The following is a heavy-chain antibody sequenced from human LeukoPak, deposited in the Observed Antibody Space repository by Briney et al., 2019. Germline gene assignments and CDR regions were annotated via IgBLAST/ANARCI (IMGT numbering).Heavy chain of an antibody. D-gene: IGHD6-13*01. Sequence: GGSLRLSCAASGFTFSSYTMSWVRQAPGKGLEWVSAISGSGGSTYYADSVKGRFTISRDNSKNTLYLQMISLRAEDTAVYYCTYSSSWYWFDYWGQGTLVTVSS. CDR1: GFTFSSYT. J-gene: IGHJ4*02. CDR2: ISGSGGST. CDR3: TYSSSWYWFDY. V-gene: IGHV3-23*01.